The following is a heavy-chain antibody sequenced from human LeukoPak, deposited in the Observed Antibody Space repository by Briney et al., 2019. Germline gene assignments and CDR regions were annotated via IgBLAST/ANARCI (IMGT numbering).Heavy chain of an antibody. V-gene: IGHV4-59*08. D-gene: IGHD3-16*02. CDR1: GGSISSHC. CDR3: ARVRGLGVISPYFDS. Sequence: SETLSLTCSVSGGSISSHCWGWIRRPPGKGLEWLGCINYSGSTHYNPSLESRVTISAATSKNQFSLKLSSVTAADTAVYYCARVRGLGVISPYFDSWGQGILVTVSS. J-gene: IGHJ4*02. CDR2: INYSGST.